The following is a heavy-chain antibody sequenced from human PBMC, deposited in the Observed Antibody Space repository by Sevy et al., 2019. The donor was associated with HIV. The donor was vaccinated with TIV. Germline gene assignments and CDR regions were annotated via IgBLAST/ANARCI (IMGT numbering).Heavy chain of an antibody. CDR1: EFTFSSYA. Sequence: GGSLRLSCPASEFTFSSYAMSWVRQAPGKGLEWVSSISGSGRFTYYADFVEGRFIISRDNSKNTLSVQMNSLRAEDTAVYYCAKGFCSGATCPRDYYYYGMDVWGQGTTVTVSS. CDR2: ISGSGRFT. D-gene: IGHD2-15*01. CDR3: AKGFCSGATCPRDYYYYGMDV. V-gene: IGHV3-23*01. J-gene: IGHJ6*02.